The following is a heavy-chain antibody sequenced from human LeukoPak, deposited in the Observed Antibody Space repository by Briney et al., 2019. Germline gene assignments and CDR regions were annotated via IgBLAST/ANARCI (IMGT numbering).Heavy chain of an antibody. Sequence: PGGSLRLSCAASGFTFGTYSMNWVRQAPGKGLEWISYIRSNGNPTYYADSVKGRFTISRDNAKNSLYLQMNSLRAEDTAVYYCARDLTGRYCIDDWGQGTLVTVSS. V-gene: IGHV3-48*01. CDR2: IRSNGNPT. CDR3: ARDLTGRYCIDD. D-gene: IGHD1-26*01. J-gene: IGHJ4*02. CDR1: GFTFGTYS.